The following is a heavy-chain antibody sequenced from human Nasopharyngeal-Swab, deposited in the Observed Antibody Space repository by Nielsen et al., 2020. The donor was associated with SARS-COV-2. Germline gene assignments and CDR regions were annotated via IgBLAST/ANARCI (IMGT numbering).Heavy chain of an antibody. J-gene: IGHJ6*02. D-gene: IGHD5-18*01. CDR2: ISWNSGTT. Sequence: GGSLRLSCAASGFTFDDYAMHWVRQAPGKGLEWVSGISWNSGTTGYADPVKGRFTISRDNAKSSLYLQMNSLRAEDTALYYCAKDFNVDTAMVTYYHGMDVWGQGTTVTVSS. V-gene: IGHV3-9*01. CDR1: GFTFDDYA. CDR3: AKDFNVDTAMVTYYHGMDV.